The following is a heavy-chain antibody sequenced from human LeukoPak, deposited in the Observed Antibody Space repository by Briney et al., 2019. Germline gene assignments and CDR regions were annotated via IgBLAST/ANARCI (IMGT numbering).Heavy chain of an antibody. CDR2: IYYSGST. CDR3: ARGLHYGSGSPRISD. V-gene: IGHV4-59*01. Sequence: KPSETLSLTCTVSGGSISSYYWSWIRQPPGKGLEWIGYIYYSGSTNYNPSLKSRVTISVDTSKNQFSLKLSSVTAADTAVYYCARGLHYGSGSPRISDWGQGTLVTVSS. CDR1: GGSISSYY. J-gene: IGHJ4*02. D-gene: IGHD3-10*01.